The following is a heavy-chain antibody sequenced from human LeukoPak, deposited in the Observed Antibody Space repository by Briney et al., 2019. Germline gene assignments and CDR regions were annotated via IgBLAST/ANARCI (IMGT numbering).Heavy chain of an antibody. D-gene: IGHD1-14*01. CDR1: GFIFSTTW. CDR3: ASSDRLDY. Sequence: GGSLRLSCAGSGFIFSTTWMHWVRQAPGKGLMWVSRMYSDGSSATYADSVKGRFTISRDNAKSTLYLQMNSLRVDDTAVYYCASSDRLDYWGQGILVTVSS. CDR2: MYSDGSSA. V-gene: IGHV3-74*03. J-gene: IGHJ4*02.